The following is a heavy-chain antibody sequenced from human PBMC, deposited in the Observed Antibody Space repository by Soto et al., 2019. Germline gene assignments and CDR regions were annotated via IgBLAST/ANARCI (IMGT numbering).Heavy chain of an antibody. Sequence: EVQLLESGGGLVQPGGSLRLSCAASGFTFNNYAMNWVRQAPGKGLEWVSVISGSGGDTYYADSVKGRFTISRDISKNTLYLQMNSLRAEDTAVYYCARAGGMDVWGQGTTVTVSS. CDR3: ARAGGMDV. J-gene: IGHJ6*02. CDR1: GFTFNNYA. V-gene: IGHV3-23*01. CDR2: ISGSGGDT. D-gene: IGHD3-10*01.